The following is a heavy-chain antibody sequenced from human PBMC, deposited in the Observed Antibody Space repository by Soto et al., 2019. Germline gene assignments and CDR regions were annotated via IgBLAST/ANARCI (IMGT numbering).Heavy chain of an antibody. D-gene: IGHD3-10*01. V-gene: IGHV4-39*01. CDR3: VRLWLGERPPDY. J-gene: IGHJ4*02. CDR1: GGSLIDRSYY. CDR2: IYYSGGA. Sequence: SETLSLTCTVSGGSLIDRSYYWGWIRQPPGKRLEWIGGIYYSGGAYYSPSLKSRVTMSVDTSKSQLSLRLNSVTTTDTSVYYCVRLWLGERPPDYWGQGTLVTVSS.